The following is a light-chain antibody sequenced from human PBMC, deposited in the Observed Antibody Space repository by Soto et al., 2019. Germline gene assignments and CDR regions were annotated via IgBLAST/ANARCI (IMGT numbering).Light chain of an antibody. CDR2: AAS. V-gene: IGKV1-9*01. Sequence: DIQLTQSPSFLSASVGDRVTITCRASQGISSYLAWYQQKPGKAPKVLIYAASTLQIGVPSRFSGSGPGTEFTLTISSLQPEDCATYLYQQLNSYPALTFGGGTKVEIK. CDR1: QGISSY. J-gene: IGKJ4*01. CDR3: QQLNSYPALT.